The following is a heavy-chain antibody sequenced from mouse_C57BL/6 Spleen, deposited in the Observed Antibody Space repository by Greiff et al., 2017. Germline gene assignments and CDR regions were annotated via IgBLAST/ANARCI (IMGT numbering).Heavy chain of an antibody. D-gene: IGHD2-2*01. Sequence: QVQLQQSGAELVRPGTSVKVSCKASGYAFTNYLIEWVKQRPGQGLEWIGVINPGSGGTNYNEKFKGKATLSADKSSSTAYMQLSSLTSEDSAVYFCARSGGLRLDYWGKGTTLTVSS. V-gene: IGHV1-54*01. J-gene: IGHJ2*01. CDR2: INPGSGGT. CDR3: ARSGGLRLDY. CDR1: GYAFTNYL.